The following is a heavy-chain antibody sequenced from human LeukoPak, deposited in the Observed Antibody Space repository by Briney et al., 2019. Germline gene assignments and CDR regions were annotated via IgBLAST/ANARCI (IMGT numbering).Heavy chain of an antibody. D-gene: IGHD1-26*01. V-gene: IGHV4-39*01. CDR1: GGSISSSSYY. CDR2: IYYSGST. J-gene: IGHJ4*02. Sequence: SETLSLTCTVSGGSISSSSYYWGWIRQPPGKGLEWIGSIYYSGSTYYNPSLKSRVTISVDTSKNQFSLKLSSVTAADTAVYYCARGFLSGSPTPPIDYWGQGTLVTVSS. CDR3: ARGFLSGSPTPPIDY.